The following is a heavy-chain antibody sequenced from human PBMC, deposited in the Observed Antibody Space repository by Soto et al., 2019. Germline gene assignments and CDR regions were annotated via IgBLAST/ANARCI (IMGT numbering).Heavy chain of an antibody. CDR3: VRDDSSGRFPFFDY. V-gene: IGHV4-31*03. Sequence: SETLSLTCTVSGGSISSGGYYWSWIRQHPGKGLEWIGYIYYSGSTYYNPSLKSRVTISVDTSKNQFSLKLSSVTAADTAVYYCVRDDSSGRFPFFDYWGQGTLVTVSS. CDR2: IYYSGST. J-gene: IGHJ4*02. CDR1: GGSISSGGYY. D-gene: IGHD3-22*01.